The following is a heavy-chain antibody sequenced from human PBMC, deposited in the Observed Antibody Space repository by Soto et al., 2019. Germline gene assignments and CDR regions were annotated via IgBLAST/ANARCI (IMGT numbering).Heavy chain of an antibody. V-gene: IGHV4-59*12. CDR3: ARDTFPYGMDV. CDR2: IYYSGST. CDR1: GGSISSYY. J-gene: IGHJ6*02. Sequence: SETLSLTCAVSGGSISSYYWSWIRQPPGKGLEWIGYIYYSGSTYYNPSLKSRVTISVDTSKNQFSLKLSSVTAADTAVYYCARDTFPYGMDVWGQGTTVTVSS.